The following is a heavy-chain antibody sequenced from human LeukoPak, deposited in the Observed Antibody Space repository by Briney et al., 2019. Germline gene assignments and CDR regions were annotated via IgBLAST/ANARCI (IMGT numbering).Heavy chain of an antibody. CDR3: AIPKPPYSSSSDDMGY. J-gene: IGHJ4*02. CDR1: GYTFTSYG. CDR2: ISAYNGNT. V-gene: IGHV1-18*01. Sequence: ASVKVSCKASGYTFTSYGISWVRQAPGQGLEWMGWISAYNGNTNYAQKLQGRVTMTTDTSTSTAYMELRSLRSDDTAVYYCAIPKPPYSSSSDDMGYWGQGTLVTVSS. D-gene: IGHD6-6*01.